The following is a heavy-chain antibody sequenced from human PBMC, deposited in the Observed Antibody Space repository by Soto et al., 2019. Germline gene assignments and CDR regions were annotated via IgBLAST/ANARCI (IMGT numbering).Heavy chain of an antibody. CDR1: GGTFSSYA. V-gene: IGHV1-69*01. CDR3: AGARGTNFGVVYGMDV. D-gene: IGHD3-3*01. Sequence: QVQLVQSGAEVKKPGSSVKVSCKASGGTFSSYAISWVRQAPGQGLEWMGGIIPIFGTANYAQKFQGRVTITADESTRATDMGVVSLRSEDTAGDYCAGARGTNFGVVYGMDVWGQGTTVTVSS. CDR2: IIPIFGTA. J-gene: IGHJ6*02.